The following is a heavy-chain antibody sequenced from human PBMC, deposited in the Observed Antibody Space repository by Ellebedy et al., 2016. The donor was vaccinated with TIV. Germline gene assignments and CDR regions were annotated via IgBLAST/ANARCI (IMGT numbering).Heavy chain of an antibody. D-gene: IGHD5-18*01. Sequence: ASVKVSCXTSGFTFGVVPYIHWVRQAPGQRPEWMGCINPNNGVTNYAPKFRGRVTMTRDTSINTVYLDLNTLSSDDTAAYYCAREAAIQLWLRDALDLWGQGTVVIVSS. V-gene: IGHV1-2*02. CDR2: INPNNGVT. CDR1: GFTFGVVPY. CDR3: AREAAIQLWLRDALDL. J-gene: IGHJ3*01.